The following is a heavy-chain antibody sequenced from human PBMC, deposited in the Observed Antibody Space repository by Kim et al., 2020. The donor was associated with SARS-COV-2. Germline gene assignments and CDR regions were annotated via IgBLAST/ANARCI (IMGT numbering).Heavy chain of an antibody. CDR2: INHSGST. CDR1: GGSFSGYY. CDR3: ARGPTRYCSGGSCYSRNYYGMDV. J-gene: IGHJ6*02. V-gene: IGHV4-34*01. Sequence: SETLSLTCAVYGGSFSGYYWSWIRQPPGKGLEWIGEINHSGSTNYNPSLKSRVTISVDTSKNQFSLKLSSVTAADTAVYYCARGPTRYCSGGSCYSRNYYGMDVWGQGTTVTVSS. D-gene: IGHD2-15*01.